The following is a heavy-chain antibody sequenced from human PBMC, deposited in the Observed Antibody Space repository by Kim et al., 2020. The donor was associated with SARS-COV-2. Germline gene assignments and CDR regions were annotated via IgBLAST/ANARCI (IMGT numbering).Heavy chain of an antibody. J-gene: IGHJ4*02. Sequence: ASVKVSCKASGGTFSSYAISWVRQAPGQGLEWMGWISAYNGNTNYAQKLQGRVTMTTDTSTSTAYMELRSLRSDDTAVYYCARDSLRSYFDYGDYLGFEGMDYWGQGTLVTVSS. CDR2: ISAYNGNT. CDR3: ARDSLRSYFDYGDYLGFEGMDY. CDR1: GGTFSSYA. V-gene: IGHV1-18*01. D-gene: IGHD4-17*01.